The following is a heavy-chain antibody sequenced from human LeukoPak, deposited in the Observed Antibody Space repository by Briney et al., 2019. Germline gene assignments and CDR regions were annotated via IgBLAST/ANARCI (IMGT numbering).Heavy chain of an antibody. D-gene: IGHD2-21*02. CDR1: GFTFSSYS. CDR3: ARGWGPAYCGGDCHRHFDY. V-gene: IGHV4-59*12. Sequence: GSLRLSCAASGFTFSSYSMNWIRQPPGKGLEWIGYMYNSGTTSYNPSLKSRVTMSVDTSKNQFSLKLSSVTAADTALYYCARGWGPAYCGGDCHRHFDYWGQGTLVTVSS. CDR2: MYNSGTT. J-gene: IGHJ4*02.